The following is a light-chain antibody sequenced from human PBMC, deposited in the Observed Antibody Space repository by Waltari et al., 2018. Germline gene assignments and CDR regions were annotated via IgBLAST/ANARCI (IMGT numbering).Light chain of an antibody. CDR3: QQSYSALGT. CDR2: TAS. V-gene: IGKV1-39*01. CDR1: QTIETY. J-gene: IGKJ1*01. Sequence: DIQMTQSPSSLSASVGDRVSITCRASQTIETYLSWYQQKPGKAPKLLIYTASTLQGGVPSRFSGSGSGTDFTLTISSLQPEDFATYYCQQSYSALGTFGQGTKVEI.